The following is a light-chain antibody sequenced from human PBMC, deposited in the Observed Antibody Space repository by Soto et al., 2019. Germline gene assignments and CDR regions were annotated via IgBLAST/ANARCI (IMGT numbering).Light chain of an antibody. Sequence: DIVSTQSPGTLSLSPGERATLSCRSSQSVNSNYLAWYQQKPGQAPRLLIFGASTRATGISDRFRGSGSGTDFILTINRLEPEDFAVYYCQQYGRTFGQGTKLEIK. J-gene: IGKJ2*01. CDR3: QQYGRT. CDR2: GAS. CDR1: QSVNSNY. V-gene: IGKV3-20*01.